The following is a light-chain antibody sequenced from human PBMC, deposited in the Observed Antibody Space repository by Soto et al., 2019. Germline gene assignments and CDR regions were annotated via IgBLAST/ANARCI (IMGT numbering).Light chain of an antibody. Sequence: QSALTQPRSVSGSPGQSVAISCTGTSSDVGGSNYVSWYQQHPDKAPKLMIYDVSERPSGVPDRFSGSKSGDTASLTISGLQADDEADYYCSSSAGSYNFAVFGGGTKLTVL. CDR1: SSDVGGSNY. V-gene: IGLV2-11*01. CDR2: DVS. CDR3: SSSAGSYNFAV. J-gene: IGLJ2*01.